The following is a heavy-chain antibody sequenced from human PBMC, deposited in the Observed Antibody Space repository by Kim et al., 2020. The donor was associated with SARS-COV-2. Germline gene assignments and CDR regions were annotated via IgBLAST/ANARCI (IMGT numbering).Heavy chain of an antibody. J-gene: IGHJ1*01. D-gene: IGHD3-16*01. V-gene: IGHV3-23*01. Sequence: DDEKGRFTISRDKAKNALYLQMNSLRAEDTAVYYCAKGTGGGPGAGDCWGQGTLATVSS. CDR3: AKGTGGGPGAGDC.